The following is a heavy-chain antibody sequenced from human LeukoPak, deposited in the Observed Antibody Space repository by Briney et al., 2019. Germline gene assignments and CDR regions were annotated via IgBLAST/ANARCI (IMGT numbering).Heavy chain of an antibody. V-gene: IGHV3-13*01. Sequence: GGSLRLSCAASGFTFSSYDMHWVRQPTGGGLEWVSGIGTAGDTYYLGSVKGRFTISRENAQNSLYLQMNSLRAEDTAVYYCAHLEWLLKGAFDIWGQGTMVTVSS. CDR1: GFTFSSYD. CDR2: IGTAGDT. CDR3: AHLEWLLKGAFDI. D-gene: IGHD3-3*01. J-gene: IGHJ3*02.